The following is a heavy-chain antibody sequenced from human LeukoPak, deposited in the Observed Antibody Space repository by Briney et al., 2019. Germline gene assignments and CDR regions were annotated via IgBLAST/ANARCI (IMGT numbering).Heavy chain of an antibody. CDR3: AREHSNWNYGGLVAFDI. J-gene: IGHJ3*02. D-gene: IGHD1-7*01. CDR2: IWYDGSNK. CDR1: GFTFSSYG. Sequence: PGKSLRLSCAASGFTFSSYGMPWVRQAPGKGLEWVAVIWYDGSNKYYADSVKGRFTISRDNSKNTLYLQMNSLRAEDTAVYYCAREHSNWNYGGLVAFDIWGQGTMVTVSS. V-gene: IGHV3-33*01.